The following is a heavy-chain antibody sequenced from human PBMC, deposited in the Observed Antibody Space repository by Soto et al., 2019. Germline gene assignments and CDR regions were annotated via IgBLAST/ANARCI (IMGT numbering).Heavy chain of an antibody. CDR1: GFTFNSYG. Sequence: QVQLVESGGGVVQPGRSLRLSCEASGFTFNSYGMHWVRQAPGKGLEWVAAIAHDGSKKYYVDSVKGRFTISRDNSKNTLYLQMNSLRDEETAVYYCAKGRGVAGPRHYGFDIWGQGTTVTVSS. J-gene: IGHJ3*02. CDR3: AKGRGVAGPRHYGFDI. CDR2: IAHDGSKK. D-gene: IGHD6-19*01. V-gene: IGHV3-30*18.